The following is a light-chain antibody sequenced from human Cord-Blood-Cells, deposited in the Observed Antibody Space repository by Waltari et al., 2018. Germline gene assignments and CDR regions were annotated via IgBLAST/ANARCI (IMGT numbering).Light chain of an antibody. CDR2: GAS. Sequence: EIVLTQSPGTLSLSPGERATLPCRVSQSVSSSYLAWYQQKPGQAPRLLIYGASSRATGIPDRFSGSGSGTDFTLTISRLEPEDFAVYYCQQYGSSPPLTFGGGTKVEIK. V-gene: IGKV3-20*01. J-gene: IGKJ4*01. CDR3: QQYGSSPPLT. CDR1: QSVSSSY.